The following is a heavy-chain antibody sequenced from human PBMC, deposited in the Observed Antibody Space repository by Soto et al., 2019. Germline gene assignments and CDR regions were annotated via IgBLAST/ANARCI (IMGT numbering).Heavy chain of an antibody. D-gene: IGHD3-16*01. CDR1: GRSMSSNY. CDR3: ASYRGALYYES. J-gene: IGHJ4*02. CDR2: VFYGGT. Sequence: PSETLSVTCSVSGRSMSSNYWSWIRQSPDKGLEWLGYVFYGGTDYNPSLGGRVSMSVETSKSQFSLKLTSVTVADTAVYYCASYRGALYYESWGQILLVTFSS. V-gene: IGHV4-59*01.